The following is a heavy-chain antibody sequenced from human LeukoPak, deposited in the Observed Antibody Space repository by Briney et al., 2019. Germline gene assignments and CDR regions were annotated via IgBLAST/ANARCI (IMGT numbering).Heavy chain of an antibody. V-gene: IGHV3-21*01. J-gene: IGHJ5*02. D-gene: IGHD3-10*01. CDR1: GFTFGNYW. Sequence: GGSLRLSCAASGFTFGNYWMTWVRQAPGKGLEWVSSISSSSSYIYYADSVKGRFTISRDNAKNSLYLQMNSLRAEDTAVYYCARAGSPDPWGQGTLVTVSS. CDR3: ARAGSPDP. CDR2: ISSSSSYI.